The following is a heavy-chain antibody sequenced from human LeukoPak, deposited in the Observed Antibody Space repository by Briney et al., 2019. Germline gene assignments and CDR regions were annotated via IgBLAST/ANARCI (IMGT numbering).Heavy chain of an antibody. CDR1: GFTFSSYV. V-gene: IGHV3-7*01. D-gene: IGHD6-13*01. CDR3: ARVQRQQLGA. CDR2: IKQDGSEK. J-gene: IGHJ5*02. Sequence: GRSLRLSCAASGFTFSSYVMHWVRQAPGKGLEWVANIKQDGSEKYYVDSVKGRFTISRDNAKNSLYLQMNSLRAEDTAVYYCARVQRQQLGAWGQGTLVTVSS.